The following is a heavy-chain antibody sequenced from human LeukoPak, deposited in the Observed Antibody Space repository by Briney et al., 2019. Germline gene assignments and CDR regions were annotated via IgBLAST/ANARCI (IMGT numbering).Heavy chain of an antibody. J-gene: IGHJ4*02. CDR3: VKDYYGSGNYAHLPLDY. Sequence: GGSLRLSRSASGFTFSSYAMHWVRQAPGKGLGYVSAISSNGGSTYYADSVKGRFTISRDNSKNTLYLQMSSLRAEDTAVYYCVKDYYGSGNYAHLPLDYWGQGTLVTVSS. CDR1: GFTFSSYA. D-gene: IGHD3-10*01. V-gene: IGHV3-64D*06. CDR2: ISSNGGST.